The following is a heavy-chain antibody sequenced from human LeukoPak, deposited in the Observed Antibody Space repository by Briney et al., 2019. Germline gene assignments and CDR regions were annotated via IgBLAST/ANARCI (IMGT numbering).Heavy chain of an antibody. J-gene: IGHJ4*02. CDR2: INHSGST. D-gene: IGHD3-3*01. Sequence: SSETLSLTCAVYGGSFSGYYWSWIRQPPGKGLEWIGEINHSGSTNYNPSLKSRVTISVDTSKNQFSLKLSSVTAADTAVYYCARGLYDFWSGYYDYWGRGTLVTVSS. CDR3: ARGLYDFWSGYYDY. V-gene: IGHV4-34*01. CDR1: GGSFSGYY.